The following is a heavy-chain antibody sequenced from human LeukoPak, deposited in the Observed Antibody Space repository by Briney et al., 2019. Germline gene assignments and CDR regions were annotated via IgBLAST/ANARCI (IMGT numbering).Heavy chain of an antibody. CDR2: IYPGDSDT. D-gene: IGHD4-17*01. Sequence: GESLKISCKGSGYTFNSYWIGWVRQMPGKGLEWMGIIYPGDSDTRYSPSFQGQVTISADKSISTAYLQWSSLKASDTAMYYCARHRADGDYQYYFDYWGQGTLVTVSS. CDR3: ARHRADGDYQYYFDY. CDR1: GYTFNSYW. J-gene: IGHJ4*02. V-gene: IGHV5-51*01.